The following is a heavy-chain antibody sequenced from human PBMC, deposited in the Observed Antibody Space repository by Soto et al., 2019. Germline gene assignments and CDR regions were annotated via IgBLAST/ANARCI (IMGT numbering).Heavy chain of an antibody. V-gene: IGHV3-74*01. Sequence: EVQLVESGGGLVQPGGSLTLSCSASGFAFNDYWMHWVRQAPGKGLVWVSRIRGDGSGSNYADSVKGRFTISRDNAKNTVYLQRNSMRAEATAVYYCARVPTTSAGMGIDYWGQGTLVTVSS. CDR2: IRGDGSGS. CDR1: GFAFNDYW. J-gene: IGHJ4*02. D-gene: IGHD6-13*01. CDR3: ARVPTTSAGMGIDY.